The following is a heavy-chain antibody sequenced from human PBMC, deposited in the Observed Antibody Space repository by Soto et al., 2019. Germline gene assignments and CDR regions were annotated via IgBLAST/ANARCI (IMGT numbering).Heavy chain of an antibody. D-gene: IGHD2-21*02. J-gene: IGHJ4*02. Sequence: GASVKVSCKASGYTFTSYDMHWVRQAPGQRLEWMGWINAGNGNTKYSQKFQGRVTITRDTSASTAYMELSSLRSEDTTVYYCARSIVVVTAADYWGQGTLVTVSS. CDR2: INAGNGNT. CDR3: ARSIVVVTAADY. CDR1: GYTFTSYD. V-gene: IGHV1-3*01.